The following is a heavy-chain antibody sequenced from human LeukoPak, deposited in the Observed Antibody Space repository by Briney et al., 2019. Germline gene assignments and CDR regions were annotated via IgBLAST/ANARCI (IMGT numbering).Heavy chain of an antibody. D-gene: IGHD5-18*01. CDR2: IYYSGST. CDR1: GGSISSYY. V-gene: IGHV4-59*12. CDR3: AREPGYTYGFDP. J-gene: IGHJ5*02. Sequence: SETLSLTCTVSGGSISSYYWSWIRRPPGKGLEWIGYIYYSGSTNYNPSLKSRVTISVDTSKNQFSLKLSSVTAADTAMYYCAREPGYTYGFDPWGQGTLVTVSS.